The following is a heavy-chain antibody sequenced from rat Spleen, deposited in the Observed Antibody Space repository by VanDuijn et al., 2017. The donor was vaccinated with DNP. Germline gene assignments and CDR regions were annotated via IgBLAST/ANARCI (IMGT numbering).Heavy chain of an antibody. CDR3: IRWNSGHFDY. Sequence: EVQLVESGGGLVQPGRSLKLSCTASGFTFSNYDMAWVRQAPTKGLEWVAYIGSDGYAPYYGDSVKGRFTISRDNAKSTLYLQMTSLRSEDMATYYCIRWNSGHFDYWGQGVMVTVSS. V-gene: IGHV5-22*01. CDR1: GFTFSNYD. CDR2: IGSDGYAP. D-gene: IGHD4-3*01. J-gene: IGHJ2*01.